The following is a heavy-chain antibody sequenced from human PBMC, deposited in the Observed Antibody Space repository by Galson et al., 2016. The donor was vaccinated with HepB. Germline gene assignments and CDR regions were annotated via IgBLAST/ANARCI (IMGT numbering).Heavy chain of an antibody. CDR2: TYYSGNT. V-gene: IGHV4-59*08. CDR3: ARGNERFFAY. CDR1: GGSISHFY. D-gene: IGHD1-1*01. Sequence: SETLSLTCIVSGGSISHFYWSWIRQPPGKGLEWIGYTYYSGNTNYNPSLKRRVTISVDTSKNQFSLKLSSVAASDTAVYYCARGNERFFAYWGQGTLVTVSS. J-gene: IGHJ4*02.